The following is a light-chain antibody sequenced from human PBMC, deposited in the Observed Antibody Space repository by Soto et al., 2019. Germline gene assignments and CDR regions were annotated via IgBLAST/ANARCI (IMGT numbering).Light chain of an antibody. V-gene: IGKV3-20*01. CDR1: QSVSSNY. J-gene: IGKJ1*01. Sequence: EVVLTQSPGTLSLSPGERATLSSSASQSVSSNYLAWYQQKPGQAPRLLIYGASSRATGIPDRFSGSGSVTDFTLTISRLETEDFAVYYCQQYGSSPRTFGQGTKVDIK. CDR3: QQYGSSPRT. CDR2: GAS.